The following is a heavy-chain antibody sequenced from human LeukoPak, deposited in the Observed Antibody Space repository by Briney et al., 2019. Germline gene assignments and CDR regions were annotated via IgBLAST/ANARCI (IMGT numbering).Heavy chain of an antibody. CDR3: ATGRYYYDSSGYYSWFDP. J-gene: IGHJ5*02. CDR1: GYSISSGYY. Sequence: SETLSLTCAVSGYSISSGYYWGWIRQPPGKGLEWIGSIYHSGSTYYNPSLKSRVTISVDTSKNQFSLKLSSVTAADTAVYYCATGRYYYDSSGYYSWFDPWGQGTLVTVSS. CDR2: IYHSGST. V-gene: IGHV4-38-2*01. D-gene: IGHD3-22*01.